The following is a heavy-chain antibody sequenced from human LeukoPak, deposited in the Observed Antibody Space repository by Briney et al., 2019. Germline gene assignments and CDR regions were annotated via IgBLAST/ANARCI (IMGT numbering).Heavy chain of an antibody. V-gene: IGHV4-34*01. J-gene: IGHJ5*02. CDR3: ARGCGLLWLGELSCDWFDP. D-gene: IGHD3-10*01. Sequence: SETLSLTCAVYGGSFSGYYWSWIRQPPGKGLEWIGEINHSGSTNYNPSLKSRVTISVDTSKNQFSLKLSSVTAADTAVYYCARGCGLLWLGELSCDWFDPWGQGTLVTVSS. CDR2: INHSGST. CDR1: GGSFSGYY.